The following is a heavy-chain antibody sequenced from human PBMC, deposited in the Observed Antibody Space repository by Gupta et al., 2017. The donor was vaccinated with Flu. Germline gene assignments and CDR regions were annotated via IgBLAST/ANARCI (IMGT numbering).Heavy chain of an antibody. CDR2: PTWNSGDI. V-gene: IGHV3-9*01. D-gene: IGHD4-17*01. CDR3: VKGLGLVGFDY. J-gene: IGHJ4*02. Sequence: FTFQNYGMHWVRECPGKGLGLVSGPTWNSGDIGYADSVKGRFTISRDNAKNSLYLQMNSLRPEDTALYYCVKGLGLVGFDYWGQGTPVTVSS. CDR1: FTFQNYG.